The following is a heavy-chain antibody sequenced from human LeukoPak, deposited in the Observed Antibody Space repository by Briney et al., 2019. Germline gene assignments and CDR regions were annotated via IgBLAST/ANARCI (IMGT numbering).Heavy chain of an antibody. Sequence: SETLSLTCTVSGVSISSYYWSWIRQPPGKGLEWIGYIYYSGSTNYNPSLKRRVTISVDTSKNQFSLKLSSVTAADTAVYYCARVPYYYDSSGYYPYYYGMDVWGQGTTVTVSS. CDR1: GVSISSYY. J-gene: IGHJ6*02. CDR2: IYYSGST. D-gene: IGHD3-22*01. V-gene: IGHV4-59*01. CDR3: ARVPYYYDSSGYYPYYYGMDV.